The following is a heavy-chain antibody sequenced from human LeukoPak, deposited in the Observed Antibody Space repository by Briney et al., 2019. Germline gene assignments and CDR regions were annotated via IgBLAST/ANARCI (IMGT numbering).Heavy chain of an antibody. CDR3: ARGDDFWSGYPL. CDR2: IYYSGST. D-gene: IGHD3-3*01. Sequence: SETLSLTCTVSGGFISSYYWSWIRQPPGKGLEWIGYIYYSGSTNYNPSLKSRVTISVDTSKNQFSLKLSSVTAADTAVYYCARGDDFWSGYPLWGQGTLVTVSS. CDR1: GGFISSYY. J-gene: IGHJ4*02. V-gene: IGHV4-59*01.